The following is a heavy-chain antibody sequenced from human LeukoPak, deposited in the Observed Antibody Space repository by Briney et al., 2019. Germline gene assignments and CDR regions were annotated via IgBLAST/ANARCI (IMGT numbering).Heavy chain of an antibody. J-gene: IGHJ4*02. Sequence: SETLSLTCTVSGGSISSSSYYWGWIRQPPGKGLEWIGSIYYSGSTYYNPSLKSRVTISVDTSKNQFSLKLSSVTAADTAVYYCARKSGSYFDYWGQGTLVTVSS. CDR2: IYYSGST. CDR3: ARKSGSYFDY. CDR1: GGSISSSSYY. D-gene: IGHD1-26*01. V-gene: IGHV4-39*07.